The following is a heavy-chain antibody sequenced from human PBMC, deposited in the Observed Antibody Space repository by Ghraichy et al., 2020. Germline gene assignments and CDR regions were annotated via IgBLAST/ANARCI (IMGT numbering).Heavy chain of an antibody. CDR3: ARAASVGSGSFPYYYYYGMDV. Sequence: GGSLRLSCAASGFTFSSYSMNWVRQAPGKGLEWVSYISSSSSTIYYADSVKGRFTISRDNAKNSLYLQMNSLRAEDTAVYYCARAASVGSGSFPYYYYYGMDVWGQGTTVTVSS. J-gene: IGHJ6*02. V-gene: IGHV3-48*01. D-gene: IGHD3-10*01. CDR1: GFTFSSYS. CDR2: ISSSSSTI.